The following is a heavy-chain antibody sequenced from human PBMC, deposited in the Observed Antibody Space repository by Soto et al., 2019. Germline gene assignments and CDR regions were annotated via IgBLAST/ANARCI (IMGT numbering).Heavy chain of an antibody. CDR1: GFLISANA. V-gene: IGHV3-23*01. CDR2: ISGSAGVA. D-gene: IGHD2-21*01. CDR3: VKGSVWTCVDP. J-gene: IGHJ5*02. Sequence: EEQILESGGGLVHPGGYLSLSCAASGFLISANAMSWVRQAPGGGLEWVSTISGSAGVAFYADSVMGRFIISRDISKNTIYLQLSTLRADDMARYYCVKGSVWTCVDPWGQGTLVTVSS.